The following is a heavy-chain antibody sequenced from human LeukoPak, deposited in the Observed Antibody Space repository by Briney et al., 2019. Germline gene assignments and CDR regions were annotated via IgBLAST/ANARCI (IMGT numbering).Heavy chain of an antibody. J-gene: IGHJ6*02. D-gene: IGHD2-2*01. V-gene: IGHV1-2*02. CDR1: GYTFTGYY. Sequence: ASVKVSCKASGYTFTGYYMHWVRQAPGQGLEWMGWINPNSGGTNYAQKFQGRVTMTRDTSISTAYMELSRLRSDDTAVYYCAREYIVVVPAATYYYYGMDVGGQGTTVTVSS. CDR3: AREYIVVVPAATYYYYGMDV. CDR2: INPNSGGT.